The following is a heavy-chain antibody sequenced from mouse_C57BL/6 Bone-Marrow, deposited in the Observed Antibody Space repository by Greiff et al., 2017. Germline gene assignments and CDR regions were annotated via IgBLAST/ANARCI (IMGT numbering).Heavy chain of an antibody. D-gene: IGHD2-4*01. J-gene: IGHJ1*03. Sequence: VQLQQPGAELVMPGASVKLSCKASGYTFTSYWMHWVKQRPGQGLEWIGEIDPSDSYTNYNQKFKGKSTLTVEKSSSTAYMQLSSLTSEDSAVYYCARFFYDYDWYFDVWGTGTTVTVSS. CDR2: IDPSDSYT. CDR1: GYTFTSYW. V-gene: IGHV1-69*01. CDR3: ARFFYDYDWYFDV.